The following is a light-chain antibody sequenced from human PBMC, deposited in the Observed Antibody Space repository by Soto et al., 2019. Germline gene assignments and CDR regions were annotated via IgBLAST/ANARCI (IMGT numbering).Light chain of an antibody. Sequence: EIVLTQSPATLSLSPGERATLSCRASQSVGSSLAWYQQKPGQAPRLLIYDASNRATAIPARFSGSGSGTDFTLTIGSLEPEDFAVYYCQQRTIWPTFGGGTKVDIK. J-gene: IGKJ4*01. V-gene: IGKV3-11*01. CDR3: QQRTIWPT. CDR1: QSVGSS. CDR2: DAS.